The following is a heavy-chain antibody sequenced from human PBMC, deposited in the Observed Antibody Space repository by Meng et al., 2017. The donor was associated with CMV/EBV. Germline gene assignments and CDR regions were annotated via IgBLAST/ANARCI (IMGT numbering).Heavy chain of an antibody. D-gene: IGHD2-8*01. CDR2: ISYDGSNK. CDR3: ARDSGRMNY. J-gene: IGHJ4*02. CDR1: GFTFSSYA. V-gene: IGHV3-30-3*01. Sequence: GGSLRLSCAASGFTFSSYAMHWVRQAPGKGLEWVAVISYDGSNKYYADSVKGRFTISRDNSKNTLYLQMNSLRAEDTAVYYCARDSGRMNYWGQGTLVTSPQ.